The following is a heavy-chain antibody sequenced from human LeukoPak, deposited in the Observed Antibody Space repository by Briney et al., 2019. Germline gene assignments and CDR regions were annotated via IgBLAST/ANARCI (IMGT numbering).Heavy chain of an antibody. D-gene: IGHD6-19*01. CDR3: ARGGIAVAGTHHYYYYYYMDV. V-gene: IGHV4-4*07. J-gene: IGHJ6*03. CDR2: IYTSGST. Sequence: PSQTLSFTCTVSGGPISSYYWSWIPQPAGKGLEWIGRIYTSGSTNYNPSLKSRVTMSVDTSKNQLSLKLSSVTAADTAVYYCARGGIAVAGTHHYYYYYYMDVWGKGTTVTVSS. CDR1: GGPISSYY.